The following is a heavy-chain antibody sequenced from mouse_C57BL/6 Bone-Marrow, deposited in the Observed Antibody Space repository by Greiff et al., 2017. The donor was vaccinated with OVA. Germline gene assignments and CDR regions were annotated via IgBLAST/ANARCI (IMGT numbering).Heavy chain of an antibody. Sequence: EVKVVESGGGLVKPGGSLKLSCAASGFTFSSYTMSWVRQTPEKRLEWVATISGGGGNTYYPDSVKGRFTISRDNAKNTLYLQMSSLRSEDTALYYCARLTTSYFDYWGQGTTLTVSS. V-gene: IGHV5-9*01. CDR3: ARLTTSYFDY. J-gene: IGHJ2*01. CDR1: GFTFSSYT. D-gene: IGHD2-12*01. CDR2: ISGGGGNT.